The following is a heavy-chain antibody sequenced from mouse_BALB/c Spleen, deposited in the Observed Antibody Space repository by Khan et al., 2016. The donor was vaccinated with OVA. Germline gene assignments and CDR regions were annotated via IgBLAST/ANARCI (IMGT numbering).Heavy chain of an antibody. CDR3: ARNPFAY. J-gene: IGHJ3*01. V-gene: IGHV1-52*01. Sequence: VQLQESGAELVRPGASVELSCEASGYTFTSYWMNWVKQSPEQGLEWIGRIDPYDSETHYNQNFKDKATLTVDKSSSTAYMQLSSLTSEDSAVYYCARNPFAYWGQGTLVTVSA. CDR2: IDPYDSET. CDR1: GYTFTSYW.